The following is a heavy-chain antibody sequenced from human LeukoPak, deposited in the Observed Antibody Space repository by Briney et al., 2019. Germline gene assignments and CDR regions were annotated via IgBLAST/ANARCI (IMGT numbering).Heavy chain of an antibody. D-gene: IGHD2-2*02. CDR2: IYPGDSDT. J-gene: IGHJ4*02. V-gene: IGHV5-51*01. Sequence: GESLKISCQGSGYTFATYWIGWVRQMPGKGLEWMGVIYPGDSDTRYSPSFQGQVTISADKSINTAYLHWSSLKASDTAMYYCARHQGKYQLLYASDWGQGTLVTVSS. CDR3: ARHQGKYQLLYASD. CDR1: GYTFATYW.